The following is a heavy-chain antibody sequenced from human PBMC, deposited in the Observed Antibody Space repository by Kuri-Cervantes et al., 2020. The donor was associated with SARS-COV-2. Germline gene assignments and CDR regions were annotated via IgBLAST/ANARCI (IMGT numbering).Heavy chain of an antibody. CDR2: ILPILGIV. CDR3: ASGLFGDSTMAFDS. J-gene: IGHJ4*02. D-gene: IGHD5-18*01. Sequence: SVKVSCKASGGTFSSYAISWVRQAPGQGLEWMGGILPILGIVDYAQKFQGRLTITADKSTSTAYMELSSLRSEDTAVYYCASGLFGDSTMAFDSWGQGTLVTVSS. CDR1: GGTFSSYA. V-gene: IGHV1-69*10.